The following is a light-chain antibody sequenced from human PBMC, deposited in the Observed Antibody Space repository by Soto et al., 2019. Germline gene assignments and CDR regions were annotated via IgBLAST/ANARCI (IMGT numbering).Light chain of an antibody. J-gene: IGKJ5*01. CDR2: GAF. CDR1: QSVSRNY. Sequence: EIVLTQSPGTLSLSPGERATLSCRASQSVSRNYLAWYQQKPGQAPRLLIYGAFNRAAGIPARFSGSGSGTDFTLTISSLEPEDFAVYYCQQRSNWPPITFGQGTRLEIK. V-gene: IGKV3-11*01. CDR3: QQRSNWPPIT.